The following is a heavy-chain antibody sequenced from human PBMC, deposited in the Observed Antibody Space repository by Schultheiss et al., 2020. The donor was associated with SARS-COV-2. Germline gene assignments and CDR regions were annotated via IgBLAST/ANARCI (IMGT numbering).Heavy chain of an antibody. D-gene: IGHD6-19*01. CDR1: GFTFSRNT. V-gene: IGHV3-33*08. CDR3: ARVLSGWLNFDY. Sequence: GGSLRLSCAASGFTFSRNTMNWVRQAPGQGLEWVAVIWYDGSNKDYEDSVKGRFTISRDNSKNTLYLQMNSLRPEDTAVYYCARVLSGWLNFDYWGQGTLVTVSS. J-gene: IGHJ4*02. CDR2: IWYDGSNK.